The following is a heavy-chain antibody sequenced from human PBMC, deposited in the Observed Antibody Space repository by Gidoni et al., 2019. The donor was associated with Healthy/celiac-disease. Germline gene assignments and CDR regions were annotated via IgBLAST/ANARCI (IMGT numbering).Heavy chain of an antibody. D-gene: IGHD1-26*01. CDR1: GGSISSGNW. V-gene: IGHV4-4*02. J-gene: IGHJ3*02. CDR2: IYHSGST. Sequence: QVQLQESGPGLVKPSGTLSLTCAVSGGSISSGNWWSWVRQPPGKGLEWIGEIYHSGSTNYNPSLKSRVTISVDKSKNQFSLKLSSVTAADTAVYYCARRQWELTEGEGQNAFDIWGQGTMVTVSS. CDR3: ARRQWELTEGEGQNAFDI.